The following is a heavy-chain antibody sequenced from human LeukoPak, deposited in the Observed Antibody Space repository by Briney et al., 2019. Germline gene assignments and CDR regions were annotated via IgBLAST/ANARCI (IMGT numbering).Heavy chain of an antibody. CDR2: ISSSSSYI. D-gene: IGHD1-26*01. CDR1: GFTFSSYS. Sequence: GGSLRLSCAASGFTFSSYSMNWVRQAPGKGLEWVSSISSSSSYIYYADSVKGRSTISRDNAKNSLYLQMNSLRAEDTAVYYCARAREYSGSLDAFDIWGQGTMVTVSS. CDR3: ARAREYSGSLDAFDI. J-gene: IGHJ3*02. V-gene: IGHV3-21*01.